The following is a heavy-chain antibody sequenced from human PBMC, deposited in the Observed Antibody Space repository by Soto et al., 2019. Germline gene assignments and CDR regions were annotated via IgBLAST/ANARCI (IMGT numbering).Heavy chain of an antibody. CDR2: IGWKSGDI. Sequence: GGSLRLSCAASGFSFDDYVMHWVRQVPGKGLEWVSSIGWKSGDIGYTDSVKGRFTISRDNAKNTLYLQMNSLRAEDTAVYYCAKSSHYDYVWGSYHVMEVFFDYWGQGTLVTVSS. J-gene: IGHJ4*02. D-gene: IGHD3-16*02. V-gene: IGHV3-9*01. CDR1: GFSFDDYV. CDR3: AKSSHYDYVWGSYHVMEVFFDY.